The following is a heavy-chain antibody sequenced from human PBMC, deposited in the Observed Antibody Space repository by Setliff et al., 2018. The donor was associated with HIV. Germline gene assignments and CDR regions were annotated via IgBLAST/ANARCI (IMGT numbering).Heavy chain of an antibody. CDR1: GFTFSSYA. CDR2: ISGSGGST. Sequence: GGSLRLSCAASGFTFSSYAMSWVRQAPGKGLEWVSGISGSGGSTYYADSVKGRVTISRDNSKYTLYLQMNSLRADDTAVYYCARGGLDSVFQSFDYWGQGTLVTVSS. V-gene: IGHV3-23*01. CDR3: ARGGLDSVFQSFDY. D-gene: IGHD2-21*01. J-gene: IGHJ4*02.